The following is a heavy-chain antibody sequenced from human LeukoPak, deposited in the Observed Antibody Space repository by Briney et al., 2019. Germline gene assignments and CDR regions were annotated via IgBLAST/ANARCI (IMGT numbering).Heavy chain of an antibody. V-gene: IGHV4-39*01. J-gene: IGHJ4*02. Sequence: SETLSLTCTVSGGSISSRSSYWGWIRQPPRKGLEWTGAIYYSGSTYSNPSLRSRVTISVDTSKNQFSLRLNSVTAADTAVYYCARLYYYGSRYFDYWGQGTLVTVSS. CDR2: IYYSGST. CDR1: GGSISSRSSY. D-gene: IGHD3-10*01. CDR3: ARLYYYGSRYFDY.